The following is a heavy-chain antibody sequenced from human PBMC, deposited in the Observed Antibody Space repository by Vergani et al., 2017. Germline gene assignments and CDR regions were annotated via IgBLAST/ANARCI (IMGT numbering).Heavy chain of an antibody. V-gene: IGHV1-69*01. D-gene: IGHD6-6*01. Sequence: QVQLVQSGAEVKKPGSSVKVSCKASGGTFGSYAISWVRQAPGQGLEWMGGIIPIFGTANYAQKFQGRVTITADESTSTAYMELSSLRSEDTAVYYCARSSSGGQLGHNYYYYYYMDVWGKGTTVTVSS. J-gene: IGHJ6*03. CDR1: GGTFGSYA. CDR2: IIPIFGTA. CDR3: ARSSSGGQLGHNYYYYYYMDV.